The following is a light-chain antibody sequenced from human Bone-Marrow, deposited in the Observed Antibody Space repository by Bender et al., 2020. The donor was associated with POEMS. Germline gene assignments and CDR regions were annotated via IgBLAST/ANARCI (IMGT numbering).Light chain of an antibody. V-gene: IGLV1-40*01. Sequence: QSVLTQPPSVSGAPGQRVTISCTGSSSNIGADYDVHWYQQLPGTAPKLLIYGNSNRPSGVSNRFSGSKSGNTASLTISGLQAEDEADYYCCSYAGSSTFEVFGTGTKVTVL. J-gene: IGLJ1*01. CDR2: GNS. CDR3: CSYAGSSTFEV. CDR1: SSNIGADYD.